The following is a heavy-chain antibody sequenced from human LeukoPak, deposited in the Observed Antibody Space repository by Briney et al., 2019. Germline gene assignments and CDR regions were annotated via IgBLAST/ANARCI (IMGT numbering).Heavy chain of an antibody. Sequence: GGSLRLSCAASGFTFSTYEMNWVRQAPGKGLEWVSYISSSGSTIYYADSVKGRFTISRDNAKNSLYLQMSGLRAEDTAVYYCARTNEASAGTHYFDVWGQGTLVTVSS. CDR2: ISSSGSTI. J-gene: IGHJ4*02. CDR3: ARTNEASAGTHYFDV. CDR1: GFTFSTYE. D-gene: IGHD1-1*01. V-gene: IGHV3-48*03.